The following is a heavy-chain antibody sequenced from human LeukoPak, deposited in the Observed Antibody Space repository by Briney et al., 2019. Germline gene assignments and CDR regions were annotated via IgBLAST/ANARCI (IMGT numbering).Heavy chain of an antibody. D-gene: IGHD6-19*01. CDR3: ARDIAVSGPDVFGI. V-gene: IGHV1-2*02. Sequence: VASVKVSCKASGYTFTDYYIHWVRQAPGQGLEWMGWINPDNGSTNFARKFQGRVTLTRDTSISTAYMELSRLRSDDTAVYYCARDIAVSGPDVFGILGQGTVVTVSS. CDR1: GYTFTDYY. CDR2: INPDNGST. J-gene: IGHJ3*02.